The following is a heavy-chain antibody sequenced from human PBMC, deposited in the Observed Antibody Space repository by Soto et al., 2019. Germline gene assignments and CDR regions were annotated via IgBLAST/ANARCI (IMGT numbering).Heavy chain of an antibody. D-gene: IGHD1-26*01. CDR3: ASLRGPFDY. V-gene: IGHV3-33*01. Sequence: GGSLRLSCAASGFTFSNYGMHWVRQAPGKGLEWVAVIWHDGRNKYFADSVKGRFTISRDNSKNTLYLQMNSLRAEDTAVYYCASLRGPFDYWGQGTLVTVSS. CDR2: IWHDGRNK. CDR1: GFTFSNYG. J-gene: IGHJ4*02.